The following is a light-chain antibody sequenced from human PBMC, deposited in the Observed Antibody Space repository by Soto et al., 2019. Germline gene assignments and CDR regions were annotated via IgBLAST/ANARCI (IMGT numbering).Light chain of an antibody. CDR2: NTD. CDR1: NSNIGTNI. Sequence: QSVLTQPPSASGSPGQRVTISCSGSNSNIGTNIVNWYQHLPGTAPKLLIYNTDQRPSGVPDRFSGSKSGTSASLAISGLQSEDEADYNCATWDDSLNGPVFGVGTKLTVL. V-gene: IGLV1-44*01. J-gene: IGLJ3*02. CDR3: ATWDDSLNGPV.